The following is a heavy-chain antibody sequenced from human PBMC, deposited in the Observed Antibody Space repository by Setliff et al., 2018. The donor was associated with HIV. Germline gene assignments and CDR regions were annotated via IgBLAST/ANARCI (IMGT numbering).Heavy chain of an antibody. Sequence: GGSLRLSCAASGFTFYSSAMSWVRQSPGQGLEWISSIPASGESTYYSDSVKGRFTISRDNAKNSLYLQMSSLKPEDTAFYYCVRGYDVLIGSPDSWGQGTLVTVSS. D-gene: IGHD3-9*01. V-gene: IGHV3-23*01. CDR3: VRGYDVLIGSPDS. CDR1: GFTFYSSA. CDR2: IPASGEST. J-gene: IGHJ4*02.